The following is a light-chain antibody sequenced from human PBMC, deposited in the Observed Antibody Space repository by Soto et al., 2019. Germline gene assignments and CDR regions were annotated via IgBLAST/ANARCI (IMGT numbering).Light chain of an antibody. Sequence: EIVMTQSPCTLSLSPGERATLSCRASQSVSSSYLAWYQQKPGQAPRLLIYGTSSRATGIPDRFSGSGSGTDFTLTISRLEPEDFATYYCQQYKAFGQGTKVDVK. CDR3: QQYKA. J-gene: IGKJ1*01. V-gene: IGKV3-20*01. CDR2: GTS. CDR1: QSVSSSY.